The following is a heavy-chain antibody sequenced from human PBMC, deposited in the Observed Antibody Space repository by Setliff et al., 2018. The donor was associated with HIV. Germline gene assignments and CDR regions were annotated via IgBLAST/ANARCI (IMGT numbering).Heavy chain of an antibody. Sequence: ETLSLTCTGSGDSIRTGAYYWGWIRQPPGKGLAWIGSVYYDGRTFYNPSLKSRLAISVDTSKNQFSLRLNSVTAADTAVYFCARGGTVSADFDSWGQGTLVTVSS. D-gene: IGHD6-19*01. V-gene: IGHV4-39*07. CDR3: ARGGTVSADFDS. J-gene: IGHJ4*02. CDR1: GDSIRTGAYY. CDR2: VYYDGRT.